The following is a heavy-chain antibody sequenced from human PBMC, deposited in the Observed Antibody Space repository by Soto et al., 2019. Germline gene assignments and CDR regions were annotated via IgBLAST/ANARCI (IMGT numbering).Heavy chain of an antibody. CDR1: GYTFTSYA. CDR2: INAGNGNT. CDR3: ARGKWSDILTGYYPFDY. J-gene: IGHJ4*02. Sequence: QVQLVQSGAEVKKPGASVKVSCKASGYTFTSYAMHWVRQAPGQRLEWMGWINAGNGNTKYSQKFQGRVTITRDTSASTADMELSSLRSEDTAVYYCARGKWSDILTGYYPFDYWGQGTLVTVSS. D-gene: IGHD3-9*01. V-gene: IGHV1-3*01.